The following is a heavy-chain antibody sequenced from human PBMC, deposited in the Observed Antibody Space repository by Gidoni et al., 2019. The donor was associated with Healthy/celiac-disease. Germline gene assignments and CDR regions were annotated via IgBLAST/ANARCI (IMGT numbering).Heavy chain of an antibody. Sequence: SNAWMNWVRQAPGKGLEWVGRIKSKTDGGTTDYAAPVKGRFTISRDDSKNTLYLQMNSLKTEDTAVYYCTTDQGYDFWSGYYGSAYWGQGTLVTVSS. CDR1: SNAW. CDR3: TTDQGYDFWSGYYGSAY. CDR2: IKSKTDGGTT. D-gene: IGHD3-3*01. J-gene: IGHJ4*02. V-gene: IGHV3-15*07.